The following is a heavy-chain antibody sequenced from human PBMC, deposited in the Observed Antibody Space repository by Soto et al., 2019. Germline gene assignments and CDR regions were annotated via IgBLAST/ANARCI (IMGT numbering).Heavy chain of an antibody. CDR2: ISGSGGST. V-gene: IGHV3-23*01. D-gene: IGHD1-1*01. J-gene: IGHJ6*03. CDR1: GFTFSSYA. CDR3: AKDRDGWKQYYYYYMDV. Sequence: GGSLRLSCATSGFTFSSYAMSWVRQAPGKGLEWVSAISGSGGSTYYADSVKGRFTISRDNSKNTLYLQMNSLRAEDKAVYYCAKDRDGWKQYYYYYMDVWGKGTTVTVSS.